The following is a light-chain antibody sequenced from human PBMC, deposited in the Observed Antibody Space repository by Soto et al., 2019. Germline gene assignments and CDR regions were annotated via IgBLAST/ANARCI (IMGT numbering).Light chain of an antibody. CDR3: QQSYSTWT. CDR1: QNIRTY. V-gene: IGKV1-39*01. Sequence: DIQMTQSPSSLSASVGDRVTISCRASQNIRTYLNWYQQKPGKAPHLLIYAASSLQSGVPSRFSSGGSVTDFTLTISSLQPEDFVTYYCQQSYSTWTFGQGTKVEIK. J-gene: IGKJ1*01. CDR2: AAS.